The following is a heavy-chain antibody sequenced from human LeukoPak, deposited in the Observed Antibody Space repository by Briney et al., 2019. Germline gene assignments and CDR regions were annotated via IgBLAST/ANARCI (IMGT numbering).Heavy chain of an antibody. V-gene: IGHV3-23*01. J-gene: IGHJ4*02. CDR1: GFTFSSYA. Sequence: PGGSLRLSCAASGFTFSSYAMSWVRQAPGKGLEWVSAISGSGGSTYYADSVKGRFTISRDNSKNTLYLQVNSLRAEDTAVYYCAKDHYYDSSGYYYFDYWGQGTLVTVSS. CDR2: ISGSGGST. D-gene: IGHD3-22*01. CDR3: AKDHYYDSSGYYYFDY.